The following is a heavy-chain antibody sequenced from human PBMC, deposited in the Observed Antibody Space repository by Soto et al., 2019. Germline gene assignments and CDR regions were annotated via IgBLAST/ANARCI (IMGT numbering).Heavy chain of an antibody. CDR1: GGSISSYY. V-gene: IGHV4-59*08. Sequence: SETLSLTCTVSGGSISSYYWSWIRQPPGKGLEWIGYIYYSGSTNYNPSLKSRVTISVDTSKNQFSLKLSSVTAADTVVYYCARQIGGGYSQGIAAANWFDPWGQGTLVTVSS. CDR2: IYYSGST. J-gene: IGHJ5*02. D-gene: IGHD6-13*01. CDR3: ARQIGGGYSQGIAAANWFDP.